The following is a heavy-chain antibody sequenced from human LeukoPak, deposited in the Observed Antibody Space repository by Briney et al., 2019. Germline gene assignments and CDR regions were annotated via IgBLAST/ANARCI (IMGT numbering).Heavy chain of an antibody. CDR2: IYYSGST. V-gene: IGHV4-59*01. J-gene: IGHJ4*02. Sequence: SETLSLTCTVSGGSISSYYWSWIRQPPGKGLEWIGYIYYSGSTNYNPSLKSRVTISVDTSKNQFSLTLSSVTAADTAVYYCARDAAMARGIFDYWGQGTLVTVSS. CDR3: ARDAAMARGIFDY. CDR1: GGSISSYY. D-gene: IGHD3-10*01.